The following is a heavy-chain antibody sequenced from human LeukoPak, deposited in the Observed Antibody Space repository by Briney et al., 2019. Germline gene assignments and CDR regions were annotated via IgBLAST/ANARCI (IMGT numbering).Heavy chain of an antibody. CDR3: AGGISMVRGADY. V-gene: IGHV3-7*04. CDR1: GFTFSTYW. D-gene: IGHD3-10*01. J-gene: IGHJ4*02. Sequence: GGSLRLSCAASGFTFSTYWMTWVRQAPGKGLEWVANIKQDGSEKNYVDSVKGRFTISRGNAKNSLYLQMNTLSADDTAVYFCAGGISMVRGADYWGQGTLVTVSS. CDR2: IKQDGSEK.